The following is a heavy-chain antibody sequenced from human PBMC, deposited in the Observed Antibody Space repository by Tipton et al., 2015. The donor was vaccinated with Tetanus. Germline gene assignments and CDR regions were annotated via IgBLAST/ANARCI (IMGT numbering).Heavy chain of an antibody. V-gene: IGHV4-39*01. CDR2: IYESGDT. Sequence: TLSLTCTVSGGSIRGGTFYWGWIRQPPGKGLEWIGSIYESGDTYYIPSLKGRVTISVDTSKNQFSLNLNSMAAADTGVYYCARHQSGYFTPLDYWGQGNLVTVSS. D-gene: IGHD3-3*01. J-gene: IGHJ4*02. CDR3: ARHQSGYFTPLDY. CDR1: GGSIRGGTFY.